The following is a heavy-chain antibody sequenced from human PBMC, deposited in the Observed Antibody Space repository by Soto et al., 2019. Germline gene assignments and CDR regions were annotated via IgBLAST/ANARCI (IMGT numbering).Heavy chain of an antibody. J-gene: IGHJ4*02. CDR3: AKDRDSYGPVYYFDS. D-gene: IGHD5-18*01. Sequence: GGSLRLSCAASGFTFRTYAMSWVRQAPGKGLEWVATIGYSGFSTSYADSVKGRFTISRDNSKSTLSLEMTSLRAEDTAVYYCAKDRDSYGPVYYFDSWGQGALVNVSS. CDR1: GFTFRTYA. CDR2: IGYSGFST. V-gene: IGHV3-23*01.